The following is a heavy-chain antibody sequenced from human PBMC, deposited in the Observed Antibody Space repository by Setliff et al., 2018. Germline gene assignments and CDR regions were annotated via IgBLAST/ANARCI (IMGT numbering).Heavy chain of an antibody. D-gene: IGHD6-13*01. Sequence: PGESLKISCRGSGYTFSDYWIGWVRQMPGKGLEWMGIIYPGDSDTRYSPSFQGQVTFSADTSIATAYLHWTSLKASDTAMYYCARALASAGTVYFDYWGQGTTVTVSS. CDR2: IYPGDSDT. CDR1: GYTFSDYW. CDR3: ARALASAGTVYFDY. V-gene: IGHV5-51*01. J-gene: IGHJ4*02.